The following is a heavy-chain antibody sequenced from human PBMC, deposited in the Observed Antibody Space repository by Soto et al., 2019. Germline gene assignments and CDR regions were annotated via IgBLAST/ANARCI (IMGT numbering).Heavy chain of an antibody. CDR3: ARSPEDSSGWYYFDY. D-gene: IGHD6-19*01. J-gene: IGHJ4*02. CDR1: GFTFSSYA. CDR2: ISYDGSNK. V-gene: IGHV3-30-3*01. Sequence: QVQLVESGGGVVQPGRSLRLSCAASGFTFSSYAMHWVRQAPGKGLEWVAVISYDGSNKYYADSVKGRFTISRDNSKTTLYLQMNSLRAEDTAVYYCARSPEDSSGWYYFDYWGQGTLVTVSS.